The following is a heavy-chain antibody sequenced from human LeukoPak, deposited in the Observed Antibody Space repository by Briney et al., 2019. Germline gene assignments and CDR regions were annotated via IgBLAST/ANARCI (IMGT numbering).Heavy chain of an antibody. CDR2: IRYDGSNK. D-gene: IGHD5-18*01. Sequence: GGSLRLSCTASGFTFSSYGMHWVRQAPGKGLEWVTFIRYDGSNKYYADSVKGRFTISRDNSKNTLYLQMNSLRTEDTAVYYCAKVDSEYSDSDYWGQGTLVTVSS. CDR3: AKVDSEYSDSDY. CDR1: GFTFSSYG. V-gene: IGHV3-30*02. J-gene: IGHJ4*02.